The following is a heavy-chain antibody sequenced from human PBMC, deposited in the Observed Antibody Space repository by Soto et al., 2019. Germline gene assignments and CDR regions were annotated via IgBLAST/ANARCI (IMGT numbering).Heavy chain of an antibody. V-gene: IGHV1-2*04. CDR2: INPNSGGT. J-gene: IGHJ6*02. Sequence: KVDWKGVGYAFSGYYVHWLRKKNGQGLEWMGWINPNSGGTNYAQKFQGWVTMTRDTSISTAYMELSRLRSDDTAVYYCARVGMVRGVNEGPSYDYYGMDVWGQGTTVTVSS. D-gene: IGHD3-10*01. CDR1: GYAFSGYY. CDR3: ARVGMVRGVNEGPSYDYYGMDV.